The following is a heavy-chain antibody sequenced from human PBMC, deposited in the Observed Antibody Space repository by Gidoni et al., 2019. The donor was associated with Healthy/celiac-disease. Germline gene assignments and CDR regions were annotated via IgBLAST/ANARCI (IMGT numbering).Heavy chain of an antibody. D-gene: IGHD1-26*01. V-gene: IGHV4-61*02. Sequence: QVQLQESGPGLEKPSQTLSLTCTVSGGSISSGSYYWSWLRQPAGQGLEWIGRIYTSGGTNYNPSLKSRVTISVDTSKNQFSLKLSSVTAADTAVYYCARNSGSYYGDLDYWGQGTLVTVSS. J-gene: IGHJ4*02. CDR1: GGSISSGSYY. CDR3: ARNSGSYYGDLDY. CDR2: IYTSGGT.